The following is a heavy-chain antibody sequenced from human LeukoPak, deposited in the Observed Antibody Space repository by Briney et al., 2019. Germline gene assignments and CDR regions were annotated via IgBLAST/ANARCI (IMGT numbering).Heavy chain of an antibody. CDR3: ARVAAASRGYCGGGSCYSGVDYFDY. V-gene: IGHV4-59*01. J-gene: IGHJ4*02. CDR1: GGSISSYY. CDR2: IYYSGST. D-gene: IGHD2-15*01. Sequence: PSETLSLTCTVSGGSISSYYWSWIRQPPGKGLEWIGYIYYSGSTNYNPSLKSRVTISVDTSKNQFSLKLSSVTAADTAVYYCARVAAASRGYCGGGSCYSGVDYFDYWGQGTLVTVSS.